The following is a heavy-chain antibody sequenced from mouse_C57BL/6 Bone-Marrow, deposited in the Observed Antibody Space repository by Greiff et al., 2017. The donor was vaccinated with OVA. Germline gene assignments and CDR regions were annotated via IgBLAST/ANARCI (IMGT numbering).Heavy chain of an antibody. Sequence: VQLVESGAELARPGASVKLSCKASGYTFTSYGISWVTQRTGQGLEWIGEIYPRSGNTYYNEKFKGKATLTADKSSSTAYMELRSLTSEDSAVYFCARAPHYGYEDFDYWGQGTTLTVSS. CDR2: IYPRSGNT. J-gene: IGHJ2*01. V-gene: IGHV1-81*01. CDR3: ARAPHYGYEDFDY. CDR1: GYTFTSYG. D-gene: IGHD2-2*01.